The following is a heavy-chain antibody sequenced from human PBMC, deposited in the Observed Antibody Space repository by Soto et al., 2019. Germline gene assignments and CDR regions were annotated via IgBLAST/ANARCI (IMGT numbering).Heavy chain of an antibody. J-gene: IGHJ6*02. Sequence: ASVKVSCKASGYTFTGYYMHWVRQAPGQGLEWMGWINPNSGGTNYAQKFQGWVTMTRDTSISTAYMELSRLRSDDTAVYYCARDRVAAPYYYNGMDVWGQGTTVTVSS. V-gene: IGHV1-2*04. CDR2: INPNSGGT. CDR3: ARDRVAAPYYYNGMDV. D-gene: IGHD6-6*01. CDR1: GYTFTGYY.